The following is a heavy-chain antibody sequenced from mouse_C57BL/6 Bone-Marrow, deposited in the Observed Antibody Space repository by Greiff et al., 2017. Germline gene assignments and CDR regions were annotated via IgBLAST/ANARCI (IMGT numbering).Heavy chain of an antibody. V-gene: IGHV1-69*01. D-gene: IGHD1-1*01. CDR2: IDPSDSYT. Sequence: QVQLKQPGAELVMPGASVKLSCKASGYTFTSYWMHWVKQRPGQGLEWIGEIDPSDSYTNYNQKFKGKSTLTVDKSSSTAYMQLSSLTSEDSAVYYCARGDYYGSSFDYWGQGTTLTVSS. CDR1: GYTFTSYW. J-gene: IGHJ2*01. CDR3: ARGDYYGSSFDY.